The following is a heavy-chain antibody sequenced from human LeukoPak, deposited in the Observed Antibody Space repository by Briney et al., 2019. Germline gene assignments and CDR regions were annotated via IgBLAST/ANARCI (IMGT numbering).Heavy chain of an antibody. D-gene: IGHD2-15*01. Sequence: GGSLRLSCAASGITFRSYGMHWVRQAPGKGLEWVAVISYDGSHKYYADSVKGRFSISRDNSKNTLYLQMNSLRADDTAVYYCAKGARGDTVSSIVGLNWFDPWGQGTLVTVSS. V-gene: IGHV3-30*18. CDR3: AKGARGDTVSSIVGLNWFDP. CDR1: GITFRSYG. CDR2: ISYDGSHK. J-gene: IGHJ5*02.